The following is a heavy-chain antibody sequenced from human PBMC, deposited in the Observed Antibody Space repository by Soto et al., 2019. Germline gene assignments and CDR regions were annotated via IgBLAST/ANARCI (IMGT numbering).Heavy chain of an antibody. V-gene: IGHV1-18*01. D-gene: IGHD6-19*01. J-gene: IGHJ5*02. CDR1: GYTFTSYG. Sequence: GASVKVSCKASGYTFTSYGISWVRQAPGQGLEWMGWISAYNGNTNYAQKLQGRVTMTTDTSTSTAYMELRSLRSDDTAVYYCARDLSWQWLVHPAADWFDPWGQGTLVTVSS. CDR3: ARDLSWQWLVHPAADWFDP. CDR2: ISAYNGNT.